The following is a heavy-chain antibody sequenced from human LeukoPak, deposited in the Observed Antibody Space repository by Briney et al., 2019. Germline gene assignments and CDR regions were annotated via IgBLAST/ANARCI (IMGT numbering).Heavy chain of an antibody. Sequence: ASVKVSCKASGYTFTSYGISWVRQAPGQGLEWMGWISTYNGNTNYAQKLQGRVTMTTDTSTSTAYMELRSLRSDDTAVYFCAREFREVNWNDGTHFDYWGQGTLVTVSS. D-gene: IGHD1-1*01. CDR1: GYTFTSYG. V-gene: IGHV1-18*01. CDR3: AREFREVNWNDGTHFDY. CDR2: ISTYNGNT. J-gene: IGHJ4*02.